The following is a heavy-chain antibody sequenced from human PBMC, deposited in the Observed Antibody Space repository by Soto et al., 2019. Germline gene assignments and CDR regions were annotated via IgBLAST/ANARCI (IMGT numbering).Heavy chain of an antibody. CDR2: IQFRGST. V-gene: IGHV4-31*03. Sequence: QVQLQESGPGLVEPSQTLSLTCTVSGGSISSGGYHWSWVRQLPGKGLEWIGYIQFRGSTQYNPSLQSRLTISVDTSKNQFSLRLTSVTAADTAVYYCATYAVGAGGTGCWGQGTLVTVSS. J-gene: IGHJ4*02. D-gene: IGHD1-26*01. CDR3: ATYAVGAGGTGC. CDR1: GGSISSGGYH.